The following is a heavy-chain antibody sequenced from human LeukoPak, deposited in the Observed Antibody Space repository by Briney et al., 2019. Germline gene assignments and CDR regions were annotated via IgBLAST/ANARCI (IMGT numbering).Heavy chain of an antibody. CDR2: IIPIFGTA. CDR3: ARDSSEFRSLIPH. J-gene: IGHJ1*01. V-gene: IGHV1-69*13. Sequence: SVKVSCKASGGTFSSHAISWVRRAPGQGLEWMGGIIPIFGTAKYAQKFQGRVTISADESTSTAYMELSSLRSEDTAVYYCARDSSEFRSLIPHWGQGTLVTVSS. D-gene: IGHD2-21*01. CDR1: GGTFSSHA.